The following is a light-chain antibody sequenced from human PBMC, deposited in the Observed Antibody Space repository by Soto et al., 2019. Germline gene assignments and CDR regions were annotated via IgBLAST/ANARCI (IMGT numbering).Light chain of an antibody. CDR3: QQYGSSPST. CDR2: GAS. CDR1: HSISTN. Sequence: EIIMTQSPATLSVSPGEGATLSCRTSHSISTNLAWYQHKRGQSPRLLIYGASSRATGIPDRFRGSGSGTDFTLTISRLEPEDFAVYYCQQYGSSPSTFGQGTKLEIK. V-gene: IGKV3-20*01. J-gene: IGKJ2*01.